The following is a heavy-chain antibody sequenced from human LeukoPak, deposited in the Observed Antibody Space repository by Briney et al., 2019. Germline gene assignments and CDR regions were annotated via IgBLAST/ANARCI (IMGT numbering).Heavy chain of an antibody. Sequence: VASVKVSCKASGYTLTGYYMDWVRQAPGQGLEWMGWMNPNSGGTKYAQKFQGRVTMTRDTSISTAYMELSRLRSDDTAMYYCARDKLGLGELSLYDQWGQGTLVTVFS. J-gene: IGHJ5*02. CDR3: ARDKLGLGELSLYDQ. CDR2: MNPNSGGT. CDR1: GYTLTGYY. D-gene: IGHD3-16*02. V-gene: IGHV1-2*02.